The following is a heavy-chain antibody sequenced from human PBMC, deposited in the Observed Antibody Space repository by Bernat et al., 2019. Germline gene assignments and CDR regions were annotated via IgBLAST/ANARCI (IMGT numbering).Heavy chain of an antibody. J-gene: IGHJ4*02. D-gene: IGHD6-13*01. CDR3: AKDQYSSSWYYFDY. V-gene: IGHV3-30*02. Sequence: QVQLVESGGGVVQPGRSLRLSCAASGFTFSSYGMHWVRQAPGKGLEWVAFIRYDGSNKYYADSVKGRFTISRDNSKNTLYLQMNSLRAEDTAVYYCAKDQYSSSWYYFDYWGQGTLVTVSS. CDR1: GFTFSSYG. CDR2: IRYDGSNK.